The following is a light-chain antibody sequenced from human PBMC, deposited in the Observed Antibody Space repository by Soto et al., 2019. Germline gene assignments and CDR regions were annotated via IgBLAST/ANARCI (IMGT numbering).Light chain of an antibody. CDR3: SSYGGSNNFVV. CDR2: EVN. V-gene: IGLV2-8*01. J-gene: IGLJ2*01. CDR1: SSDIGGYNY. Sequence: QSALTQPPSASGSPGQSVTISCTGTSSDIGGYNYVSWYQQHPGNAPKLIISEVNKRPSGVTDRFSGSKSGSTASLTVSGLQAEDEAEYYCSSYGGSNNFVVFGGGNKLTVL.